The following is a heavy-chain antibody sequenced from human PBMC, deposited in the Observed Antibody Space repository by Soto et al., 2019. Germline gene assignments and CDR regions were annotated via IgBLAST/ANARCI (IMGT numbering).Heavy chain of an antibody. Sequence: GASVKVSCKAPGGTFTSYAISWVRQAPGQGLEWMGGILPQFGPANYAQKLQGRVTITADESTSTVYMEVSSLRPEDTAVYYCARGGFSSSWRFDYWGQGTLVTVSS. CDR1: GGTFTSYA. V-gene: IGHV1-69*13. J-gene: IGHJ4*02. CDR2: ILPQFGPA. CDR3: ARGGFSSSWRFDY. D-gene: IGHD6-13*01.